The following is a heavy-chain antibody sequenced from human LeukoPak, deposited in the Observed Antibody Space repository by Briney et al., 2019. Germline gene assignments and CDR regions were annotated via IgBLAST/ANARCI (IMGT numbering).Heavy chain of an antibody. Sequence: PGGSLRLSCAASGFTFRSNVMTWVRQTPGKGLEWISAIDHIGYTVYYADSVKGRFTISRDNSNNTLYLLMNSLRAEDTAVYYCAKLVGATVTSDYWGQGTLVTVSS. D-gene: IGHD4-17*01. CDR1: GFTFRSNV. CDR3: AKLVGATVTSDY. J-gene: IGHJ4*02. V-gene: IGHV3-23*01. CDR2: IDHIGYTV.